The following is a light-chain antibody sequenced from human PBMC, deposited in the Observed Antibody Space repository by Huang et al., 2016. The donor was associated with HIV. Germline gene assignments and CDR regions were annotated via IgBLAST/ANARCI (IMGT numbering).Light chain of an antibody. Sequence: IQLTQSPSSLSASVGDRATITCRASQGIGRYLVWYQQKPGKAPKLLIYAASTLQSGVPSRFRGSGSGTDFTLTISSLQPEDFATYYCQQLKTYPITFGPGTQVDIK. CDR3: QQLKTYPIT. CDR2: AAS. J-gene: IGKJ3*01. V-gene: IGKV1-9*01. CDR1: QGIGRY.